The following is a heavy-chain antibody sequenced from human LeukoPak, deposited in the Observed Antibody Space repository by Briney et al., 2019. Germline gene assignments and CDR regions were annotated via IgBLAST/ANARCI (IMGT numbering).Heavy chain of an antibody. Sequence: GSSVKVSCKACRGTFSSYLISCVPQAPGQGLEWMGGIIPIFGTANYAQKFQGRVTITADESTSTAYMELSSLRSEDTAVYYCETGRDCDYCYYYRMDFWGQGTMVTASS. J-gene: IGHJ6*02. CDR3: ETGRDCDYCYYYRMDF. V-gene: IGHV1-69*01. CDR1: RGTFSSYL. CDR2: IIPIFGTA. D-gene: IGHD2-21*02.